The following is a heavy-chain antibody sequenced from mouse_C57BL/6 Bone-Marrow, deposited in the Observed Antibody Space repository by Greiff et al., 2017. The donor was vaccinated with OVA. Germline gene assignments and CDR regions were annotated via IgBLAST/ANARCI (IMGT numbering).Heavy chain of an antibody. Sequence: QVQLQQPGAELVKPGASVKLSCKASGYTFTSYWMHWVKQRPGQGLEWIGMIHPTSGSTNYNEKFKGKATLTVDKSSSTAYMQRSSLTSEDSAVYYCAVVAPYYFGYWGKGTTLTVAS. J-gene: IGHJ2*01. CDR3: AVVAPYYFGY. CDR2: IHPTSGST. D-gene: IGHD1-1*01. CDR1: GYTFTSYW. V-gene: IGHV1-64*01.